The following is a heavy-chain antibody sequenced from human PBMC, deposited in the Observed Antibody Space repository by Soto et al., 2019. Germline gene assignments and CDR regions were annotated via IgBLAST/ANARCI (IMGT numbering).Heavy chain of an antibody. J-gene: IGHJ4*02. CDR2: KWYDGSNK. V-gene: IGHV3-33*01. Sequence: QVQLVESGGGVVQPGRSLRLSCAASGFTFSSYGMHWVRQAPGKGLAWVAVKWYDGSNKYYADSVKGRFTISRDNSKNTRYLQMNSLRAEDTAVYYCARDLVGALDYWGQGTLVTVSS. CDR1: GFTFSSYG. CDR3: ARDLVGALDY. D-gene: IGHD1-26*01.